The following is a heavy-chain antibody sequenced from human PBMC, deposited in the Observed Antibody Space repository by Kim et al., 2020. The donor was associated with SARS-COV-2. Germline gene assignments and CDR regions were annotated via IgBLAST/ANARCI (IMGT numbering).Heavy chain of an antibody. D-gene: IGHD5-18*01. CDR1: GFTFSSYA. CDR3: ARRGYTAILYYFDY. V-gene: IGHV3-30*04. CDR2: ISYDGGNK. J-gene: IGHJ4*02. Sequence: GGSLRLSCAASGFTFSSYAMHWVRQAPGNGLEWVAFISYDGGNKYYADSVKGRFTISRDNSKNTLYLQMNSLRAEDTAVYYCARRGYTAILYYFDYWGQGTLVTVSS.